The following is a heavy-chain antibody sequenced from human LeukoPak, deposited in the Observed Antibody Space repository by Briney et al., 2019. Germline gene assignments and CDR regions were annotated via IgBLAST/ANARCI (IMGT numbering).Heavy chain of an antibody. CDR1: GYTFTGYY. CDR2: INPNSGGT. Sequence: ASVKVSCKASGYTFTGYYMHWVRQAPGQGLEWMGWINPNSGGTNSAQQFQGRVTMTRDTSISTAYMELTRLKSDDTAVYYCVRYAAATGTDGGDYWGQGTLVTVPS. V-gene: IGHV1-2*02. CDR3: VRYAAATGTDGGDY. D-gene: IGHD6-13*01. J-gene: IGHJ4*02.